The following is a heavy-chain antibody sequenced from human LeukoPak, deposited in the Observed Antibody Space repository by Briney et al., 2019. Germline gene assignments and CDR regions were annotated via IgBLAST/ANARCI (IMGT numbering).Heavy chain of an antibody. CDR2: IYHSGST. J-gene: IGHJ6*04. V-gene: IGHV4-38-2*02. CDR1: GYSISSGYY. Sequence: SETLSLTCAVSGYSISSGYYWGWIRQPPGKGLEWIGSIYHSGSTYYNPSLKSRVTISVDTSKNQFPLKLSSVTAADTAVYYCARDKKSVSSSWYYYGMDVWGKGTTVTVSS. D-gene: IGHD6-13*01. CDR3: ARDKKSVSSSWYYYGMDV.